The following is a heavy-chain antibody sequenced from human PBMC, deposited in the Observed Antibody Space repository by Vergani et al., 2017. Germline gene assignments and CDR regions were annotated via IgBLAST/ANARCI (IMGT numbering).Heavy chain of an antibody. D-gene: IGHD3-22*01. CDR1: GFTFSSYA. CDR2: ISYDGSNK. CDR3: ARGLRDSSGYYYFDY. J-gene: IGHJ4*02. V-gene: IGHV3-30-3*01. Sequence: QVQLVESGGGVVKPGRSLRLSCAASGFTFSSYAMHWVRQAPGKGLEWVAVISYDGSNKYYADSVKGRFTISRDNSKNTLYLQMNSLRAEDTAVYYCARGLRDSSGYYYFDYWGQGTLVTVSS.